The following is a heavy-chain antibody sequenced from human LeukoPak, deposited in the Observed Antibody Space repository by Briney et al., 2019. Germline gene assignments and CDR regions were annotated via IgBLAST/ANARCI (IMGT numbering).Heavy chain of an antibody. CDR3: ATDLPTVTTRWTFDY. D-gene: IGHD4-17*01. CDR1: GFTFSNYG. Sequence: AGGSLRLSCATSGFTFSNYGMHWVRQAPGKGLEWVAFIRYDGSNKYYADSVKGRFTISRDNSKNTLYLQMNSLRTEDTAVYYCATDLPTVTTRWTFDYWGQGTLVTVSS. CDR2: IRYDGSNK. V-gene: IGHV3-30*02. J-gene: IGHJ4*02.